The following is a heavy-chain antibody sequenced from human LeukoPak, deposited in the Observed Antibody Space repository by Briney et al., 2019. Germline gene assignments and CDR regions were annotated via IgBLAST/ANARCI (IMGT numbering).Heavy chain of an antibody. CDR2: IYTSGST. Sequence: PSETLSLTCTVSGGSISSGSYYWSWIRQPAGKGLEWIGRIYTSGSTNYNPSLKSRVTISVDTSKNHFSLKLSSVTAADTAVYYCARGYSTSWTYYFDYWGQGALVTVSS. CDR1: GGSISSGSYY. D-gene: IGHD6-13*01. V-gene: IGHV4-61*02. J-gene: IGHJ4*02. CDR3: ARGYSTSWTYYFDY.